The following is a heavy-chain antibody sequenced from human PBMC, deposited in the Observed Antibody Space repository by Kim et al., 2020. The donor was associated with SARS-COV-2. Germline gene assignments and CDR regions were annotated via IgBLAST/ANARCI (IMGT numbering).Heavy chain of an antibody. CDR3: ARVLGAITIFGVVIVNWFDP. J-gene: IGHJ5*02. Sequence: SETLSLTCPVPVGSISSGGYYWSCIRQHPGKGLEWIGYIYYSGSTYYNPSLKSRVTISVDTSKNQFSLKLSSVTAADTAVYYCARVLGAITIFGVVIVNWFDPWGQGTLVTVSS. D-gene: IGHD3-3*01. V-gene: IGHV4-31*03. CDR1: VGSISSGGYY. CDR2: IYYSGST.